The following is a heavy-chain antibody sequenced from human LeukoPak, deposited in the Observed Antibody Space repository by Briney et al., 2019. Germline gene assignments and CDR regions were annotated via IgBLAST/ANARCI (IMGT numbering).Heavy chain of an antibody. Sequence: GGSLRLSCAASGFTFSDYYMSWIRQAPGKGLEWVSYITSSGNTIYYADSVKGRFTISRDNAKNSLYLQMNSLRAEDTAVYYCAREGRRGMIVAVTYFDYWGQGTLVTVSS. V-gene: IGHV3-11*04. CDR1: GFTFSDYY. CDR3: AREGRRGMIVAVTYFDY. CDR2: ITSSGNTI. J-gene: IGHJ4*02. D-gene: IGHD3-22*01.